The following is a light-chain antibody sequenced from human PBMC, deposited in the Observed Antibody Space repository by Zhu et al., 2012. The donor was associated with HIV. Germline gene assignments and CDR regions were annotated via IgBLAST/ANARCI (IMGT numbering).Light chain of an antibody. CDR2: GAS. CDR1: QSVSSN. Sequence: EIVMTQSPATLSVSPGERATLSCRASQSVSSNLAWYLQKPGQAPRLLIYGASTRATGIPARISGSGSGTEFTLTISSMQSEDFAVYYCQQYNNWPWTFGQGPRWKSN. CDR3: QQYNNWPWT. V-gene: IGKV3-15*01. J-gene: IGKJ1*01.